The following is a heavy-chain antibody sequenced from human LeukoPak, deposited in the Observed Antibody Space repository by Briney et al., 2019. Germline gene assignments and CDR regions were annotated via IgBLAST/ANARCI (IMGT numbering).Heavy chain of an antibody. CDR2: IKQEGSEK. J-gene: IGHJ6*03. D-gene: IGHD3-10*01. V-gene: IGHV3-7*01. CDR3: ARDPITMVRGVIGRVTDYYYYYMDV. Sequence: GGSLRLSCAASGFTLSSYWMSGVRQAPGKGREWVANIKQEGSEKYYVDSVKGRYTISRHNAKNSLYLQMNSLRAEHTAVYYCARDPITMVRGVIGRVTDYYYYYMDVWGKGTTVTISS. CDR1: GFTLSSYW.